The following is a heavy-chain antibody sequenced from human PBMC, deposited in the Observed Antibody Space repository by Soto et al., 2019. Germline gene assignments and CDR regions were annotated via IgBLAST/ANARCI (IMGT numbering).Heavy chain of an antibody. V-gene: IGHV4-59*08. J-gene: IGHJ4*02. D-gene: IGHD4-17*01. CDR1: GGSISSYY. CDR3: ARRYGDCIDY. CDR2: IYYSGST. Sequence: LSLTCSVSGGSISSYYWSWIRQPPGKGLEWIGYIYYSGSTNYNPSLKSRVTISVDTSKNQFSLKLSSVTAADTAVYYCARRYGDCIDYWGQGTLVSVSS.